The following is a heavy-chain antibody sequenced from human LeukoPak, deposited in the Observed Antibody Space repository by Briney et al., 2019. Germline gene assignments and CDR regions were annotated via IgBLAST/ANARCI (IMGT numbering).Heavy chain of an antibody. CDR1: GFTFSSYA. CDR3: ARARDSSGYYFYYYYGMDV. J-gene: IGHJ6*02. V-gene: IGHV3-30*14. CDR2: ISYDGSNK. D-gene: IGHD3-22*01. Sequence: GGSLRLSCAASGFTFSSYAMHWVRQAPGKGLEWVAVISYDGSNKYYADSVKGRFTISRDNSKNTLYLQMNSLRAEDTAVYYCARARDSSGYYFYYYYGMDVWGQGTTVTVSS.